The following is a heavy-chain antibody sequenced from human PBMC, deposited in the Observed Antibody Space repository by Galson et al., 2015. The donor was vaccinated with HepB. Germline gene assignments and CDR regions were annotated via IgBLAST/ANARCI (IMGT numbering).Heavy chain of an antibody. Sequence: SLRLSCAASGFTFNIYAMHWVRQAPGKALEWVAYIAIDGNHENYADSVKGRSTISRDNLKNMVYLQMDSLRVEDTAVYFCAREGVVHKPLDYWGQGTLVTVSS. CDR2: IAIDGNHE. CDR1: GFTFNIYA. J-gene: IGHJ4*02. V-gene: IGHV3-30-3*01. D-gene: IGHD3-16*01. CDR3: AREGVVHKPLDY.